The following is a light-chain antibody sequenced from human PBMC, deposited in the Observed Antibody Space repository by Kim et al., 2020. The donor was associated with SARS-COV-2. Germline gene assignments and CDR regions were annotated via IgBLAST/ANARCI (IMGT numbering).Light chain of an antibody. Sequence: DIQMTQSPSSLSASVGDRVTITCQASQDISIYLNWYQQKPGRAPDLLIYDASSLETGVPPRVSGSGSGTDFTFTITSLQPEDIATYYCQQSHNLPLAFGGGTKVDIK. CDR1: QDISIY. CDR3: QQSHNLPLA. V-gene: IGKV1-33*01. J-gene: IGKJ4*01. CDR2: DAS.